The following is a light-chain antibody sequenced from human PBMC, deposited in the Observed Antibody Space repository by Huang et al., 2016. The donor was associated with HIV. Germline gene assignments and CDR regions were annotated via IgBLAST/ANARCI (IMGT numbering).Light chain of an antibody. J-gene: IGKJ5*01. CDR1: QRVRSSY. Sequence: EIVLTQSPGTLSLSPGERATLSCRASQRVRSSYLAWYQQKPGQAPRLLIYGASRRATGIPDRFSGSGSGTDFTLTISRLEPEDFAVYYCQQYGSSPITFGQGTRLEIK. V-gene: IGKV3-20*01. CDR2: GAS. CDR3: QQYGSSPIT.